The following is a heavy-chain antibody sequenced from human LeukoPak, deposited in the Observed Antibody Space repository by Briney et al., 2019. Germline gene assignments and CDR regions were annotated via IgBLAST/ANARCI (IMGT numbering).Heavy chain of an antibody. Sequence: GGSLRLSCAASGFTFSSYWMSWVRQAPGKGLEWVANIKQDGSEKYYVDSVKGRFTISRDNAKNSLYLQMNSLRAEDTAVYYCARAPYPGYSSSHDVVYFQHWGQGTLVTVSS. CDR1: GFTFSSYW. CDR2: IKQDGSEK. J-gene: IGHJ1*01. V-gene: IGHV3-7*01. CDR3: ARAPYPGYSSSHDVVYFQH. D-gene: IGHD6-13*01.